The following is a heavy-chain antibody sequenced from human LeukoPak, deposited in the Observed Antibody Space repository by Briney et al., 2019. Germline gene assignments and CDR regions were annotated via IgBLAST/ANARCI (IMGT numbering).Heavy chain of an antibody. V-gene: IGHV3-74*01. Sequence: GSLRLSCAASGFTFSGYWMHWVRQAPGKGLEWVSRINIDGATTNYADSVKGRFTISSDNAKNTLHLQMNSLRADDTAVYYCVRGAVGTGVWFDPWGQGTLVTVSS. J-gene: IGHJ5*02. CDR1: GFTFSGYW. D-gene: IGHD1-26*01. CDR2: INIDGATT. CDR3: VRGAVGTGVWFDP.